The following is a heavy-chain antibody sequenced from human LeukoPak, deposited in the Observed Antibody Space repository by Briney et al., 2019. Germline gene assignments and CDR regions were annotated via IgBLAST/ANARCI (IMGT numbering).Heavy chain of an antibody. CDR3: AKDQQVGAAAYYFDS. J-gene: IGHJ4*02. CDR1: GFTFSRYG. D-gene: IGHD2-2*01. V-gene: IGHV3-30*18. CDR2: IANDGKDK. Sequence: GGFLRLSCAASGFTFSRYGLHWVRQAPGKGLEWVAVIANDGKDKKYADSAKGRFTISRDNSKSTLYLQMNSLRAEDTAVYYCAKDQQVGAAAYYFDSWGQGTLVTVSS.